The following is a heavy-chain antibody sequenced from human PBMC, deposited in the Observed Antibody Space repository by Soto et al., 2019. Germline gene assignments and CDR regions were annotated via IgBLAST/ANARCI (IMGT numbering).Heavy chain of an antibody. Sequence: PGGSLRLSCAASGFTFSSCARSWVRQAPGRGLEWVSTISASGGSTYYADSVKGRFTISRDNSKNTLYLQINSPRDGDTAVYYCAKNSARNPNGPYYHYYYMDVWGKGTTVTVS. V-gene: IGHV3-23*01. CDR3: AKNSARNPNGPYYHYYYMDV. CDR2: ISASGGST. D-gene: IGHD1-1*01. J-gene: IGHJ6*03. CDR1: GFTFSSCA.